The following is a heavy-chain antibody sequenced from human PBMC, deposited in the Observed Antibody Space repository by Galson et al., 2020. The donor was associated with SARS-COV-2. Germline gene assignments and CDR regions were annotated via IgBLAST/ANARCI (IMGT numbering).Heavy chain of an antibody. D-gene: IGHD1-26*01. CDR1: GFTVSSNY. V-gene: IGHV3-53*01. J-gene: IGHJ6*03. CDR3: ARARSYSWYYYYMDV. CDR2: IYSGGST. Sequence: GGSLRLSCAASGFTVSSNYMSWVRQAPGKGLEWVSIIYSGGSTYYADSVKGRFTISRDNSKNTLFLQMNSLRAEDTAVYYCARARSYSWYYYYMDVWGKGTTVTVSS.